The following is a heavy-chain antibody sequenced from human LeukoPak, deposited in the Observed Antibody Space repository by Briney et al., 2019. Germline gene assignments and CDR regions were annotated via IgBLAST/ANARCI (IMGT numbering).Heavy chain of an antibody. CDR2: IYSSGST. Sequence: SETLSLTCTVSGDSISIYYWSWIRQPPGKGLEWIGYIYSSGSTNYNPSLKSRVYISVDTSKNQFSLRLSSVTAADTAMYYCARHSVYRYYFDYWGQGILVTVSS. D-gene: IGHD2-8*01. J-gene: IGHJ4*02. V-gene: IGHV4-4*09. CDR3: ARHSVYRYYFDY. CDR1: GDSISIYY.